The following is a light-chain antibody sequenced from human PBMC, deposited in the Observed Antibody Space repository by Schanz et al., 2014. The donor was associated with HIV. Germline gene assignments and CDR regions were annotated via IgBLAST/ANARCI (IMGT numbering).Light chain of an antibody. Sequence: DIQMTQSPSTLSASVGDRVTITCRASQSISSWLAWYQQKPGKAPNLLIYKASSLESGVPSRFSGSGSGTSFTLTISSLQPEDFATYYCQQLYSYPLFGPGTKVDIK. V-gene: IGKV1-5*03. CDR3: QQLYSYPL. CDR1: QSISSW. CDR2: KAS. J-gene: IGKJ3*01.